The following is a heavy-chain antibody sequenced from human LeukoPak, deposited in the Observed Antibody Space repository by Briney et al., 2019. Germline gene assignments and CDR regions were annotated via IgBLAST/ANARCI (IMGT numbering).Heavy chain of an antibody. D-gene: IGHD2/OR15-2a*01. J-gene: IGHJ6*02. CDR2: IYDSGST. CDR1: DGSISSYF. CDR3: ARRSTSFNYAMDV. V-gene: IGHV4-59*01. Sequence: PSETLSLTCTVSDGSISSYFWSWVRQPPGKGLEGIGHIYDSGSTNYNPSLKSRVTISVDTSKNQFSLKLSSVTAADTAVYYCARRSTSFNYAMDVWGQGTTVTVSS.